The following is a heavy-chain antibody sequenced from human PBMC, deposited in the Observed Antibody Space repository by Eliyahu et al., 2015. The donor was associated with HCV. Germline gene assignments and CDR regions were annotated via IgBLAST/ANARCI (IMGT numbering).Heavy chain of an antibody. Sequence: EVQLVESGGGLVKPGRSLRLSCTASGFTFGDYAMSWFRQAPGKGLEWVGFIRSKAYGGTTEYAASVKGRFTISRDDSKSIAYLQMNSLKTEDTAVYYCTRGSSSWYGVDPFDYWGQGTLVTVSS. V-gene: IGHV3-49*05. CDR1: GFTFGDYA. J-gene: IGHJ4*02. D-gene: IGHD6-13*01. CDR2: IRSKAYGGTT. CDR3: TRGSSSWYGVDPFDY.